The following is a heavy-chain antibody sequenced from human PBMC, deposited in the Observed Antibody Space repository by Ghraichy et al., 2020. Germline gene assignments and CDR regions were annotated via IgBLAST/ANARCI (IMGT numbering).Heavy chain of an antibody. D-gene: IGHD3-3*01. J-gene: IGHJ6*04. V-gene: IGHV3-23*01. Sequence: GGSLRLSCAASGFTFSSYAMSWVRQAPGKGLEWVSGISGSGVSTVYADSVKGRFTISRDDSKNTHYLQMNSLRAEDTAVYYCAKEVNHDFWSGYSTYGVDVWGEVTTVTVSS. CDR3: AKEVNHDFWSGYSTYGVDV. CDR2: ISGSGVST. CDR1: GFTFSSYA.